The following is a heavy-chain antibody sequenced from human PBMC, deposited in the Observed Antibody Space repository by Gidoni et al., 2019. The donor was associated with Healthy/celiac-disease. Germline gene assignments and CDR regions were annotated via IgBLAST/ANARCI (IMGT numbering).Heavy chain of an antibody. CDR3: ASQMRWHDFWSGYYDNWFDP. V-gene: IGHV3-48*04. CDR2: ISSSSSTI. D-gene: IGHD3-3*01. Sequence: EVQLVESGGGLVQPGGSLRLSCAASGFTFSSYSMHWVRQAPGKGLEWVSYISSSSSTIYYADSVKGRFTISRDNAKNSLYLQMNSLRAEDTAVYYCASQMRWHDFWSGYYDNWFDPWGQGTLVTVSS. J-gene: IGHJ5*02. CDR1: GFTFSSYS.